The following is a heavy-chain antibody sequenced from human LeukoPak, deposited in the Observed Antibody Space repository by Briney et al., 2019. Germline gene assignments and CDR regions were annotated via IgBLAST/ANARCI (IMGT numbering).Heavy chain of an antibody. CDR2: IYYSGST. J-gene: IGHJ4*02. CDR3: ARHGGSYSLDY. D-gene: IGHD1-26*01. Sequence: SETLSLTCTVSGGSISSYYWSWIRQPPGKGLEWIGYIYYSGSTNYNPSLKSRVTISVDTSKNQSSLKLSSVTAADTAVYYCARHGGSYSLDYWGQGTLVTVSS. CDR1: GGSISSYY. V-gene: IGHV4-59*08.